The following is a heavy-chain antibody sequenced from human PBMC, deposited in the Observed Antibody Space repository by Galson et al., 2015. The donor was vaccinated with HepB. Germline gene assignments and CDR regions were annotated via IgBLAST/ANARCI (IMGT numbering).Heavy chain of an antibody. CDR3: ARDLSPRSEYQLLWEGDAFDI. D-gene: IGHD2-2*01. V-gene: IGHV1-3*01. CDR2: INAGNGNT. J-gene: IGHJ3*02. CDR1: GYTFTSYA. Sequence: SVKVSCKASGYTFTSYAMHWVRQAPGQRLEWMGWINAGNGNTKYSQKFQGRVPITRDTSASTAYMELSSLRSEDTAVYYCARDLSPRSEYQLLWEGDAFDIWGQGTMVTVSS.